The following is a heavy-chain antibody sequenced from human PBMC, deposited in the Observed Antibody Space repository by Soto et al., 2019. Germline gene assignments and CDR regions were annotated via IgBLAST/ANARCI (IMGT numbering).Heavy chain of an antibody. CDR1: GGSISPYY. Sequence: SETLSLTCTVSGGSISPYYWTWVRQPPGKGLEWIGYIYYGGTTSYNPSLMSRVTISLETSKSQISLRLSSVTAADTAVYYCARAKAPLYSSSWYWFDPWGQGTLVTVSS. V-gene: IGHV4-59*08. CDR3: ARAKAPLYSSSWYWFDP. CDR2: IYYGGTT. J-gene: IGHJ5*02. D-gene: IGHD6-13*01.